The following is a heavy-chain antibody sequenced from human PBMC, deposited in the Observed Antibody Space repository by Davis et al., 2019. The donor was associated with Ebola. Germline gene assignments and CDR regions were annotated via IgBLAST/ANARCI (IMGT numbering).Heavy chain of an antibody. V-gene: IGHV3-33*01. Sequence: GESLKISCAASGFNFRSYGMHWVRQAPDKGLEWVAVIWYDGSRKYYGDSVKGRFTISRDNSNNLLYLQMNSLRAEDTAVYYCAIPDCSGANCYSVYIKNWGQGTTVTVSS. J-gene: IGHJ4*02. CDR3: AIPDCSGANCYSVYIKN. CDR1: GFNFRSYG. D-gene: IGHD2-15*01. CDR2: IWYDGSRK.